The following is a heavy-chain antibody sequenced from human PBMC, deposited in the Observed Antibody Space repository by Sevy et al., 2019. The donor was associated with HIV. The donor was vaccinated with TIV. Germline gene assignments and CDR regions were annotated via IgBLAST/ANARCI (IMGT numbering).Heavy chain of an antibody. CDR1: GFTFSSYS. V-gene: IGHV3-48*02. CDR3: ARDQMIVVVRGDALDI. J-gene: IGHJ3*02. CDR2: ISSSSSTI. Sequence: GGSLRLSCAASGFTFSSYSMNWVRQAPGKGLEWVSYISSSSSTIYYADSVKGRFTISRDNAKNSLYLQMNSLRDEDTAVYYCARDQMIVVVRGDALDIWGQGTMVTVSS. D-gene: IGHD3-22*01.